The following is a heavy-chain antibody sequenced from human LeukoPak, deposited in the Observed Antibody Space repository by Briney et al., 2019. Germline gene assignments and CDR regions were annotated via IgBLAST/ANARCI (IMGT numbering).Heavy chain of an antibody. V-gene: IGHV1-69*04. Sequence: SVKVSCKASGGAFSSYAISWVRQAPGQGLEWMGRIIPIFGIANYARKFQGRVTITADKSTSTAYMELSSLRSEDTAVYYCARAVEMATIGGNYYFDYWGQGTLVAVSS. CDR1: GGAFSSYA. CDR2: IIPIFGIA. J-gene: IGHJ4*02. CDR3: ARAVEMATIGGNYYFDY. D-gene: IGHD5-24*01.